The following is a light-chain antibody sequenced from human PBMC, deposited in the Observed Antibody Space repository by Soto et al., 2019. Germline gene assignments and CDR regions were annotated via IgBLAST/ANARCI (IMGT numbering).Light chain of an antibody. J-gene: IGKJ1*01. Sequence: DIQMAQSPSTLSASLGDRVIISCRASQSISRWLAWYQQKPGKAPKLLIYGASSLENGVPFRFSGRGSGTDFTLTISSLQPHDSATYYCQQYNSFWTFGQGTKVDI. CDR3: QQYNSFWT. V-gene: IGKV1-5*01. CDR1: QSISRW. CDR2: GAS.